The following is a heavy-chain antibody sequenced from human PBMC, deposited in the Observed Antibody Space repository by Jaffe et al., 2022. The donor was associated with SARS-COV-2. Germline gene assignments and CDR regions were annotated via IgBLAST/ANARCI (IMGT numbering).Heavy chain of an antibody. CDR1: GFTFSSYS. J-gene: IGHJ4*02. CDR3: ARSANGYIDY. CDR2: VEGDGTGT. Sequence: EVQLVESGGGLVQPGGSLRLSCAASGFTFSSYSIHWVRQAPGRGLVWVSRVEGDGTGTNYADSVKGRFTISRDNAMNTFFLQMNSLGAEDTAVYYCARSANGYIDYWGQGAQVTVSS. D-gene: IGHD2-2*02. V-gene: IGHV3-74*01.